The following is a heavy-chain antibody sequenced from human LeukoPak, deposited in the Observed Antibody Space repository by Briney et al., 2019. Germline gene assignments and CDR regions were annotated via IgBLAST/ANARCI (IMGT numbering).Heavy chain of an antibody. J-gene: IGHJ4*02. D-gene: IGHD6-13*01. V-gene: IGHV3-23*01. CDR3: AKVVVGSFIAAAGIIDY. CDR1: GFTFSSSA. CDR2: ISGSGGST. Sequence: GGSLRLSCAASGFTFSSSAMNWVRQAPGKGLEWVSAISGSGGSTYYADSVKGRFTISRDNSKNTLYLQMNSLRAEDTAVYYCAKVVVGSFIAAAGIIDYWGQGTLVTVSS.